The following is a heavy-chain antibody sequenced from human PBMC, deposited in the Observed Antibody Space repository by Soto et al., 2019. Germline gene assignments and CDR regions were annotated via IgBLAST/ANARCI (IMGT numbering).Heavy chain of an antibody. D-gene: IGHD4-17*01. V-gene: IGHV4-31*03. CDR3: AREVAVTTVVTHVPPYYYYYGMDV. J-gene: IGHJ6*02. CDR1: GGSISSGGYY. CDR2: IYYSGST. Sequence: SETLSLTCTVSGGSISSGGYYWSWIRQHPGKGLEWIGYIYYSGSTHYNPSLKSRVTISVDTSKNQFSLKLSSVTAADTAVYYCAREVAVTTVVTHVPPYYYYYGMDVWGQGTTVTVSS.